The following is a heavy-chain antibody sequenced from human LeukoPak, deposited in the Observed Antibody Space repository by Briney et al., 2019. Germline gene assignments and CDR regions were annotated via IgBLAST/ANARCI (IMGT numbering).Heavy chain of an antibody. V-gene: IGHV3-48*04. J-gene: IGHJ4*02. CDR3: ARNDILTGYYSYFDY. CDR2: ISSSSSTI. D-gene: IGHD3-9*01. Sequence: GSLRLSCAASGFPFSSYCMDWVRQAPGEGLGWVSYISSSSSTIYYADSVKGRFTISRDNAKNSLYLQMNSLRAEDTAVYYCARNDILTGYYSYFDYWGQGTLVTVSS. CDR1: GFPFSSYC.